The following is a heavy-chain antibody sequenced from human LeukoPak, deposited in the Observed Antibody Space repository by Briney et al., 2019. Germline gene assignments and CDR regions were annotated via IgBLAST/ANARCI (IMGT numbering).Heavy chain of an antibody. CDR3: ARDPIYAPPPLAAFDI. Sequence: GGSLRLSCAASGFTFRTYSMNWVRQAPGKGLEWVSSISSSSSYIYYADSVKGRFSISRDNAKKSLYLQMNSLRAEDTAVYYCARDPIYAPPPLAAFDIWGQGTLVTVSS. V-gene: IGHV3-21*01. D-gene: IGHD3-16*01. CDR2: ISSSSSYI. J-gene: IGHJ3*02. CDR1: GFTFRTYS.